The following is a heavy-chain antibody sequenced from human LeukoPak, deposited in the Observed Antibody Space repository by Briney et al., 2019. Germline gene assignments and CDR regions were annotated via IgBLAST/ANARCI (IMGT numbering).Heavy chain of an antibody. D-gene: IGHD3-10*01. CDR3: ARGIGSGSLDFDY. CDR1: GYTFTGYY. Sequence: ASVKVSCKASGYTFTGYYMHWVRQAPGQGLEWMGWINPNSGGTNYAQKFQGRVTMTRDTSISTAYMELSRLRSDDTAVYYCARGIGSGSLDFDYWGQGTLVTVSS. J-gene: IGHJ4*02. CDR2: INPNSGGT. V-gene: IGHV1-2*02.